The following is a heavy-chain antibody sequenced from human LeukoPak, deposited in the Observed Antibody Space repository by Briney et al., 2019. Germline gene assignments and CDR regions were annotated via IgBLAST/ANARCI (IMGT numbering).Heavy chain of an antibody. CDR1: GFTFSSYG. CDR2: ISYDGSNK. D-gene: IGHD1-26*01. CDR3: AKDGGATTFRWFDP. J-gene: IGHJ5*02. V-gene: IGHV3-30*18. Sequence: GGSLRLSCAASGFTFSSYGMHWVRQAPGKGLEWVAVISYDGSNKYYADSVKGRFTISRDNSKNTLYLQVNSLRAEDTAVYYCAKDGGATTFRWFDPWGQGTLVTVSS.